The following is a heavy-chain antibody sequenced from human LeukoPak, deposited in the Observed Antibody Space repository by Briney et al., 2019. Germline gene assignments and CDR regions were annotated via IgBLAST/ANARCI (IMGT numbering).Heavy chain of an antibody. CDR3: AREGDSSSWSFDP. V-gene: IGHV4-31*03. CDR2: IYYSGST. D-gene: IGHD6-13*01. J-gene: IGHJ5*02. Sequence: PSETLSLTCTVSGVSISSGGYYWSWIRQHPGKGLEWIGYIYYSGSTYYNPSLKSRVTISVGTSKNQFSLRLSSVTAADTAVYYCAREGDSSSWSFDPWGQGTLVTVSS. CDR1: GVSISSGGYY.